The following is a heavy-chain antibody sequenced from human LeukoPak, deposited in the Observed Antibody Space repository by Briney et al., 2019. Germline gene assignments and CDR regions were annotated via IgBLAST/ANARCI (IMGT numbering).Heavy chain of an antibody. CDR1: GYTFTGYY. Sequence: ASVKVSCKASGYTFTGYYMHWVRQAPGQGLEWMGWINPNSGGTNYAQKFQGRVTMTRDTSISTACMELSRLRSDDTAVYYCARKPPYYYYGMDVWGQGTTVTVSS. V-gene: IGHV1-2*02. J-gene: IGHJ6*02. CDR3: ARKPPYYYYGMDV. CDR2: INPNSGGT.